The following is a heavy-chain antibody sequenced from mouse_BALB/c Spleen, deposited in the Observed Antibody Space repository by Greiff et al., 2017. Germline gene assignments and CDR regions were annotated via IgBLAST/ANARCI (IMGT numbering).Heavy chain of an antibody. CDR1: GFTFSDYY. Sequence: EVNVVESGGGLVKPGGSLKLSCAASGFTFSDYYMYWVRQTPEKRLEWVATISDGGSYTYYPDSVKGRFTISRDNAKNNLYLQMSSLKSEDTAMYYCAREGWDRYAMDYWGQGTSVTVSS. V-gene: IGHV5-4*02. CDR2: ISDGGSYT. J-gene: IGHJ4*01. CDR3: AREGWDRYAMDY. D-gene: IGHD4-1*01.